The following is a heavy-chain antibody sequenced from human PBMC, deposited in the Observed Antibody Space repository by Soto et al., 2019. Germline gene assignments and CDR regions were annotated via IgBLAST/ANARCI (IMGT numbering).Heavy chain of an antibody. CDR2: ISYDGSNK. CDR1: GFTFSSYA. D-gene: IGHD1-26*01. Sequence: ESGGGVVQPGRSLRLSCAASGFTFSSYAMHWVRQAPGKGLEWVAVISYDGSNKYYADSVKGRFTISRDNSKNTLYLQMNSLRADDTAVYYCARDRRSSGSYLDYWGQGALVTVSS. V-gene: IGHV3-30-3*01. J-gene: IGHJ4*02. CDR3: ARDRRSSGSYLDY.